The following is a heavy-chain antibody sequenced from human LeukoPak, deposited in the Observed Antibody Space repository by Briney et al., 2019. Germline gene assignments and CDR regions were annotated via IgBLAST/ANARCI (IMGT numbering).Heavy chain of an antibody. CDR3: ARPYYYDSRIDP. CDR1: GGSISSGDYY. Sequence: SETLSLTCTVSGGSISSGDYYWSWIRQPPGKGLEWIAYMFYSGSTYYNPSLKSRVTMSADTSKNQLSLKLSSVTAADTAVYYCARPYYYDSRIDPWGQGILVTVSS. V-gene: IGHV4-30-4*01. D-gene: IGHD3-22*01. CDR2: MFYSGST. J-gene: IGHJ5*02.